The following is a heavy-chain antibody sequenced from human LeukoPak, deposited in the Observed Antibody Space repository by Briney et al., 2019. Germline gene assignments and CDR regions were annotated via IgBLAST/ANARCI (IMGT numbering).Heavy chain of an antibody. D-gene: IGHD2-15*01. CDR2: IYYSGST. CDR3: AREDIVVVVAVTGGMDV. V-gene: IGHV4-59*01. J-gene: IGHJ6*02. CDR1: GGSISSYY. Sequence: PSETLSLTCTVSGGSISSYYWSWIRQPPGKGLEWIGYIYYSGSTNYNPSLKSRVTISVDTSKNRFSLKLSSVTAADTAVYYCAREDIVVVVAVTGGMDVWGQGTTVTVSS.